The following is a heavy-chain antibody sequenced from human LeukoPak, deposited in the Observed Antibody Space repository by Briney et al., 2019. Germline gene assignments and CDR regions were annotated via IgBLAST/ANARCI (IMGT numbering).Heavy chain of an antibody. J-gene: IGHJ5*02. CDR2: ISSNGGST. V-gene: IGHV3-64*01. Sequence: GGSLRLSCAASGFTFSSYAMHWVRQAPGKGLEYVSAISSNGGSTYYANSVKGRFTISRDNSKNTLYLQMGSLRAEDTAVYYCARDGGISPSWFDPWGQGTLVTVSS. CDR1: GFTFSSYA. CDR3: ARDGGISPSWFDP. D-gene: IGHD2-15*01.